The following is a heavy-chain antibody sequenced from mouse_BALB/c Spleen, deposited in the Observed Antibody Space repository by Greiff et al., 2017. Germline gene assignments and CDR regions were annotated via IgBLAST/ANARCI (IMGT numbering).Heavy chain of an antibody. V-gene: IGHV3-6*02. CDR1: GYSITSGYY. Sequence: EVKLMESGPGLVKPSQSLSLTCSVTGYSITSGYYWNWIRQFPGNKLEWMGYISYDGSNNYNPSLKNRISITRDTSKNQFFLKLNSVTTEDTATYYCARSTMITTGFAYWGQGTLVTVSA. J-gene: IGHJ3*01. CDR2: ISYDGSN. D-gene: IGHD2-4*01. CDR3: ARSTMITTGFAY.